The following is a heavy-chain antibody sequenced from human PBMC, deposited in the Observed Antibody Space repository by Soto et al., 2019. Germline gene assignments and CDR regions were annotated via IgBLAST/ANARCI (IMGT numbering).Heavy chain of an antibody. J-gene: IGHJ4*02. V-gene: IGHV4-39*01. CDR1: GGSISSSSYY. D-gene: IGHD6-19*01. Sequence: QLQLQESGPGLVKPSETLSLTCTVSGGSISSSSYYWGWIRQPPGKGLEWIGSIYYSGSTYYNPSLKSRVTLSVDTSKNQFSLTLSSVTAADTAVYYCARRSSGWYDIYYFDYWGQGTLVTVSS. CDR3: ARRSSGWYDIYYFDY. CDR2: IYYSGST.